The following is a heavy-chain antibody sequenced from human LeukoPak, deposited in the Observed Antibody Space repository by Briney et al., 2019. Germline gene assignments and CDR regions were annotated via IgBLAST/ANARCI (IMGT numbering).Heavy chain of an antibody. CDR1: GFTFSRSS. CDR2: VGYDGDT. D-gene: IGHD4/OR15-4a*01. V-gene: IGHV3-23*01. J-gene: IGHJ4*01. Sequence: GGSLRLSCVASGFTFSRSSMNWVRQAPGKELEWVSVVGYDGDTDYADSVRGWFTISRDNSKNTLYLQMNTLRAEDTAVYYCARKNAGNYPFDSWGQGTRVTVSS. CDR3: ARKNAGNYPFDS.